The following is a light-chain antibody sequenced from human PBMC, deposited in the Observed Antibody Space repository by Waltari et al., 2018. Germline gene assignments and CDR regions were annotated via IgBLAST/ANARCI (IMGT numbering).Light chain of an antibody. CDR3: MQALHTPYT. Sequence: IVMTQSPLSLPVTPGAPASISCRSSQSLLNSNGYTYFDWYLQKPGQSPQLLIYLGSNRASGVPDRFSGSGSGTDFTLKISRVEAEDVGVYYCMQALHTPYTFGQGTKLEIK. V-gene: IGKV2-28*01. CDR1: QSLLNSNGYTY. CDR2: LGS. J-gene: IGKJ2*01.